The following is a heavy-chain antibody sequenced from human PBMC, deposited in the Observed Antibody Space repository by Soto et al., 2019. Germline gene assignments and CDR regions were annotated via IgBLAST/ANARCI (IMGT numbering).Heavy chain of an antibody. J-gene: IGHJ6*02. D-gene: IGHD4-17*01. V-gene: IGHV4-34*01. CDR3: ARGEDYGDYNYYYGMDV. CDR2: INHSGST. Sequence: SETLSLTCAVYGGSFSGYYWSWIRQPPGKGLEWIGEINHSGSTNYNPSLKSRVTISVDTSKNQFSLKLSSVTAADTAVYYCARGEDYGDYNYYYGMDVWGQGTTVT. CDR1: GGSFSGYY.